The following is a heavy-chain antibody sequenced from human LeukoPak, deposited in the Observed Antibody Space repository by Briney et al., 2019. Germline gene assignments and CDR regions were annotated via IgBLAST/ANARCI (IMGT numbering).Heavy chain of an antibody. D-gene: IGHD5-18*01. CDR3: AKTGYSYGTYAFDI. CDR2: IWYGGSNK. Sequence: GGSLRLSCAASGFTFSSYGMHWVRQAPGKGLEWVAVIWYGGSNKYYADSVKGRFTISRDNSKNTLYLQMNSLRAEDTAVYYCAKTGYSYGTYAFDIWGQGTMVTVSS. CDR1: GFTFSSYG. V-gene: IGHV3-30*02. J-gene: IGHJ3*02.